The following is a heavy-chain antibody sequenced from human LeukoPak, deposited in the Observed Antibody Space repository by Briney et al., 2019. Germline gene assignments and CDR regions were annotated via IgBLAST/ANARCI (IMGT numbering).Heavy chain of an antibody. J-gene: IGHJ4*02. CDR1: GFTFSSYW. Sequence: PGGSLRLSCAASGFTFSSYWMHWVRQTPGKGLVWVSRVNSDGSSTSYADSVKGRFTISRDNAENTVYLQMNSLRAEDTALYYCARMTTRYFDYWGQGTLVTVSS. V-gene: IGHV3-74*01. CDR2: VNSDGSST. D-gene: IGHD1-1*01. CDR3: ARMTTRYFDY.